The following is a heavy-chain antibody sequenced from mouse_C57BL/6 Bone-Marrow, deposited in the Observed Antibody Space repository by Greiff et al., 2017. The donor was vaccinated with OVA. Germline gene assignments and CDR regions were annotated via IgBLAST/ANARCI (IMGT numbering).Heavy chain of an antibody. CDR2: MSDGGSYT. Sequence: EVKLVESGGGLVKPGGSLKLSCAASGFTFSSYAMSWVRQTPEKRLEWVATMSDGGSYTYYPDNVKGRFTISRDNAKNNLYLQMSHLKSEDTAMYYCARDGYGSSYDAMDYWGQGTSVTVSS. CDR1: GFTFSSYA. J-gene: IGHJ4*01. D-gene: IGHD1-1*01. CDR3: ARDGYGSSYDAMDY. V-gene: IGHV5-4*01.